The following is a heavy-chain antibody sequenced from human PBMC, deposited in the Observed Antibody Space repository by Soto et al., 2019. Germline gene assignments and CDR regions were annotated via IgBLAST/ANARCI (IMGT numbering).Heavy chain of an antibody. CDR3: ARASLGLDY. J-gene: IGHJ4*02. Sequence: SETLSLTCTVSGGSISSYYWSWIRQPPGKGLEWIGYIYYSGSTNYNPSLKSRVTISVDTSKNQFSLKLSSVTAADTAVYYCARASLGLDYWGQGTLVIVSS. V-gene: IGHV4-59*01. D-gene: IGHD3-16*01. CDR2: IYYSGST. CDR1: GGSISSYY.